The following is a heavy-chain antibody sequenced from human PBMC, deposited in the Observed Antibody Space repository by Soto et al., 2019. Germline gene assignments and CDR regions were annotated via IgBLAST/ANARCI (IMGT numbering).Heavy chain of an antibody. D-gene: IGHD5-12*01. Sequence: QLQLQESGPGLVKPSETLSLTCTVSGGSISSSSYYWGWIRQPPGKGLEWIGSIYYSGSTYYNPSLKSRVTISVDTSKNQFSLKLSSVTAADTAVYYCARLEWLRGGYYYYYMDVWGKGTTVTVSS. CDR3: ARLEWLRGGYYYYYMDV. CDR2: IYYSGST. CDR1: GGSISSSSYY. J-gene: IGHJ6*03. V-gene: IGHV4-39*01.